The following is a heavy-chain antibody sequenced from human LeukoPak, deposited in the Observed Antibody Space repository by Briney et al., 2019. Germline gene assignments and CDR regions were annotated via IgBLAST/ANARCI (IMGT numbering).Heavy chain of an antibody. J-gene: IGHJ4*02. D-gene: IGHD5-12*01. CDR3: ARLPQPVDLSFDY. V-gene: IGHV7-4-1*02. Sequence: ASVKVSCKASGYTFSHYAIYWLRQAPGQGLEWMVWIRKNTGNQSYAQGFTGRFVFSLDTSVSTAYLQISSLKAEDTAVYYCARLPQPVDLSFDYWDQGTLVTVSS. CDR1: GYTFSHYA. CDR2: IRKNTGNQ.